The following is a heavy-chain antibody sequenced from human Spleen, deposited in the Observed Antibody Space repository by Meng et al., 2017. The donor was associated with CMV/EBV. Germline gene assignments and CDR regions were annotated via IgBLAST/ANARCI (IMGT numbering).Heavy chain of an antibody. D-gene: IGHD3-10*01. Sequence: SLKISCVASGFTFDDYAMHWVRQAPGKGLEWVSGISWNSVVTGYADSVKCRFTISRDSAENSLYLQMNSLRAEDTAFYYCAKVGGPGSYYNYHYGMDVWGQGTTVTVSS. CDR2: ISWNSVVT. CDR3: AKVGGPGSYYNYHYGMDV. J-gene: IGHJ6*02. V-gene: IGHV3-9*01. CDR1: GFTFDDYA.